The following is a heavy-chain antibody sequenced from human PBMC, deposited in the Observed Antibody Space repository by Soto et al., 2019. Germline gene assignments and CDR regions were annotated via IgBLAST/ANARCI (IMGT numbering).Heavy chain of an antibody. J-gene: IGHJ3*02. Sequence: QVQLVQSGAEVKKPGASVKVSCKASGYTFTGYYMHWVRQAPGQGLEWMGWINPNSGGTNYAQKLQGRVTMTRDTSISTAYMELSRLRSDDTAVYYCARSRPLGVTIFGVVIIRAENAFDIWGQGTMVTVSS. CDR2: INPNSGGT. CDR3: ARSRPLGVTIFGVVIIRAENAFDI. CDR1: GYTFTGYY. D-gene: IGHD3-3*01. V-gene: IGHV1-2*02.